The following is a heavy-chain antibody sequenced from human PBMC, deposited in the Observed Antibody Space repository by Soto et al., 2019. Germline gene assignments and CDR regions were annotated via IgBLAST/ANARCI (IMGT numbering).Heavy chain of an antibody. D-gene: IGHD2-15*01. V-gene: IGHV3-23*01. CDR2: ISGSGTAT. CDR3: AKDCRGGSCYVFDS. Sequence: GGSLRLSCEASGFPFWTYSMSWVRQAPRKGLEWVSGISGSGTATYYTDSVKGRFTVSRDNSKDTLFLQMNTLRVEDTAVYYCAKDCRGGSCYVFDSWGQGTLVTVSS. J-gene: IGHJ4*02. CDR1: GFPFWTYS.